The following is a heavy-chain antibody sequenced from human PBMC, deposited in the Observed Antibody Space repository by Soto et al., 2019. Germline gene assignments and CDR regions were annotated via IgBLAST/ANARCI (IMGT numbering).Heavy chain of an antibody. V-gene: IGHV4-31*03. CDR2: IYYSGST. Sequence: QVQLQESGPGLVKPSQILSLTCTVSGGSISSGGYYWSWIRQHPGKGLEWIGYIYYSGSTYYNPSLKSRVTISVDTSKNQFSLKLSSVTAADTAVYYCARDTWGDYGMDVWGQGTTVTVSS. J-gene: IGHJ6*02. CDR1: GGSISSGGYY. CDR3: ARDTWGDYGMDV. D-gene: IGHD3-16*01.